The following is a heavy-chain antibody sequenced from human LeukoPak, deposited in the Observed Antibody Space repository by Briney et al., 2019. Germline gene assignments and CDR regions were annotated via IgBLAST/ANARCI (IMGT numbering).Heavy chain of an antibody. D-gene: IGHD3-10*01. CDR2: IKQDGGEK. V-gene: IGHV3-7*01. CDR1: GFTFSRYW. J-gene: IGHJ4*02. CDR3: AREARGLDDSDYFDY. Sequence: GGSLRLSCAASGFTFSRYWMSWVRQAPGKGLEWVANIKQDGGEKYYVDSVKGRITISRDNAKNALYLQMNSLRAEDTAVCYCAREARGLDDSDYFDYWGQGTLVTVSS.